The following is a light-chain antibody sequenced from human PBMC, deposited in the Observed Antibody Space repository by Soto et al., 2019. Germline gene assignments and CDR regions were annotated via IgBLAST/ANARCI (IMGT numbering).Light chain of an antibody. CDR1: QSPLHSDGNTY. CDR3: MQGTHWPPT. CDR2: EVS. Sequence: DVVMTQSPLSLPVTLGQPASISCRSSQSPLHSDGNTYLSWFLQRPGQSPRRLIYEVSKRDSGVPDRFSGSGSGTEFTLKISRVEAEDIGVYYCMQGTHWPPTFGQGTKVDIK. J-gene: IGKJ1*01. V-gene: IGKV2-30*02.